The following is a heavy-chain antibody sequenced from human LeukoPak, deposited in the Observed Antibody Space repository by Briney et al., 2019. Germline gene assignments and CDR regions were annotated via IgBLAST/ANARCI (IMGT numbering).Heavy chain of an antibody. CDR3: ARDLRAGPRPGSYYYYYYMDV. CDR1: GGSISSGSYY. Sequence: PSDTLSLTCTVCGGSISSGSYYGSWIRQPAGKGLGWIGRIYTSGSTNYNPSLKRRVTISVDTSKNQFSLKLSSVTAPDTAVYYCARDLRAGPRPGSYYYYYYMDVWGKGTTVTVSS. CDR2: IYTSGST. J-gene: IGHJ6*03. D-gene: IGHD3-10*01. V-gene: IGHV4-61*02.